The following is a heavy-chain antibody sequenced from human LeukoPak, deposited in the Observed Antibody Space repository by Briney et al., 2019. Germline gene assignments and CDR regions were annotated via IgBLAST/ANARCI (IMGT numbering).Heavy chain of an antibody. CDR2: IFHSGST. Sequence: SETLSLTCAVSGYSISSGYYWGWIRQPPGKGLEWIGSIFHSGSTYYNPSLKSRVNISVDTSKNQFSLKLSSVTAADTAVYYCASQYSSGWYDYWGQGTLVTVSS. J-gene: IGHJ4*02. CDR3: ASQYSSGWYDY. CDR1: GYSISSGYY. V-gene: IGHV4-38-2*01. D-gene: IGHD6-19*01.